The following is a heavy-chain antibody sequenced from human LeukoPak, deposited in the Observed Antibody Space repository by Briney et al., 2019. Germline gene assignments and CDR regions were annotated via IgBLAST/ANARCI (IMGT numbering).Heavy chain of an antibody. CDR1: GFTFSSYS. CDR2: ISSSSSTI. V-gene: IGHV3-48*01. CDR3: ARVEYYDSSGYSNV. Sequence: GGSLRLSCAASGFTFSSYSMYWVRQAPGKGLEWVSYISSSSSTIYYADSVKGRFTISRDNAKNALYLQMNSLRAEDTAVYYCARVEYYDSSGYSNVWGQGTLVTVSS. D-gene: IGHD3-22*01. J-gene: IGHJ4*02.